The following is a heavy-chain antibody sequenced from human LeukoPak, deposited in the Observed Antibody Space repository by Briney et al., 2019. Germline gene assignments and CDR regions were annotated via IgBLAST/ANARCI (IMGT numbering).Heavy chain of an antibody. J-gene: IGHJ6*02. D-gene: IGHD1-26*01. Sequence: GGSLRLSCAGSGFTFRNYDIHWVRQATGKGLEWVSGIGTASDPYYPGSVKGRFTISRENAKNSLYLQMNSLRAGGTAVYYCARGSAVVGATGYYNGMDAWGQGTTVTVSS. V-gene: IGHV3-13*05. CDR1: GFTFRNYD. CDR2: IGTASDP. CDR3: ARGSAVVGATGYYNGMDA.